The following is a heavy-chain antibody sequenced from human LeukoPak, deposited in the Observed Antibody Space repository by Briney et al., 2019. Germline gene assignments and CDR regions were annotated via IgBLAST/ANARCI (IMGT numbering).Heavy chain of an antibody. CDR2: IYTSGST. CDR3: AREGSTSSYYYYYYMDV. J-gene: IGHJ6*03. V-gene: IGHV4-61*02. D-gene: IGHD2-2*01. CDR1: GGSISSGSYY. Sequence: SQTLSLTCTVSGGSISSGSYYWSWIRQPAGKGLEWIGRIYTSGSTNYNPSLKSRVTISVDTSKKQFSLRLSSATAADTAVYCCAREGSTSSYYYYYYMDVWGKGTTVTVSS.